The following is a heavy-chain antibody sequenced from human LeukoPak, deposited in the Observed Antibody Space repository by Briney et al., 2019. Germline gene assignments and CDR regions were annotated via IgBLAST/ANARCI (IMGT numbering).Heavy chain of an antibody. V-gene: IGHV1-46*01. Sequence: ASVKVSCKASGYTFTNYYMHWVRQAPGQGLEWMGIINPSGGRTSYAQKFQGRVTMTRDTSTSTVYMEVSSLRSEDTAVFYCAASFLRFSPDFDYWGQGTLVTVSS. CDR3: AASFLRFSPDFDY. D-gene: IGHD3-3*01. J-gene: IGHJ4*02. CDR1: GYTFTNYY. CDR2: INPSGGRT.